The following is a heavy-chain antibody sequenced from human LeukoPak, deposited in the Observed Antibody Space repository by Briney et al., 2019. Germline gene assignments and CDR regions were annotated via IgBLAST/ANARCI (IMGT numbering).Heavy chain of an antibody. CDR2: IIPIFGTA. CDR1: GCTFTSYG. D-gene: IGHD3-3*01. CDR3: ARENYDFWSGYDD. Sequence: ASVKVSCKASGCTFTSYGISWVRQAPGQGLEWMGGIIPIFGTANYAQKFQGRVTITADESTSTAYMELSSLRSEDTAVYYCARENYDFWSGYDDWGQGTLVTVSS. V-gene: IGHV1-69*13. J-gene: IGHJ4*02.